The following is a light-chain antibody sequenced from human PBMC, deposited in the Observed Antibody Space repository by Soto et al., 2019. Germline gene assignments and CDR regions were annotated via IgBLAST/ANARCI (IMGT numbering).Light chain of an antibody. CDR1: QGIRND. J-gene: IGKJ1*01. Sequence: AIQMTQSPSSLSASVGDRVTITCRASQGIRNDLGWFQQKPGKAPKLLIYAASSLQSGVPSRFSGSGSGSDFTLTISSLQPEDYATYYCLQDYNYPWTFGQGTKVEIK. V-gene: IGKV1-6*01. CDR3: LQDYNYPWT. CDR2: AAS.